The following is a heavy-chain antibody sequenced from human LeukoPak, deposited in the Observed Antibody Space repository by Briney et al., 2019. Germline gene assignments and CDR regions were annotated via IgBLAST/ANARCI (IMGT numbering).Heavy chain of an antibody. CDR1: GGAFSIYA. D-gene: IGHD3-22*01. J-gene: IGHJ3*02. CDR3: ARTYYYDTQGAFDI. V-gene: IGHV1-69*05. CDR2: IIPIFGTA. Sequence: VSCHASGGAFSIYAISWVGQAPGQGLEWMGRIIPIFGTANYAQKFQGRVTLTTDESTSTAYMELSSLRSEDTAVYYCARTYYYDTQGAFDIWGQGTMVTVSS.